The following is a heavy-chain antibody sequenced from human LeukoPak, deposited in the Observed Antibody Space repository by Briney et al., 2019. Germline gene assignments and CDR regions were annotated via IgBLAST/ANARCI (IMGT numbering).Heavy chain of an antibody. CDR2: ISSSSSSYI. V-gene: IGHV3-21*01. CDR1: GFTFSSYS. J-gene: IGHJ6*02. CDR3: ARDSVLRYFDWLSPTPFYGMDV. Sequence: GGSLRLSCAASGFTFSSYSMNWVRQAPGKGLEWVPSISSSSSSYIYYADSVKGRFTISRDNAKNSLYLQMNSLRAEDTAVYYCARDSVLRYFDWLSPTPFYGMDVWGQGTTVTVSS. D-gene: IGHD3-9*01.